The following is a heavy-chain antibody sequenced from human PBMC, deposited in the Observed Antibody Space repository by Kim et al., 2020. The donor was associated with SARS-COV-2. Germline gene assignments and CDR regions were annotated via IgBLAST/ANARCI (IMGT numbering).Heavy chain of an antibody. CDR3: ALRAGYSGSHLDY. Sequence: GGSLRLSCAASGFTFSSYGMHWVRQAPGKGLEWVAVISYDGSNKYYADSVKGRFTISRDNSKNTLYLQMNSLRAEDTAVYYCALRAGYSGSHLDYWGQGTLVTVSS. D-gene: IGHD1-26*01. J-gene: IGHJ4*02. CDR1: GFTFSSYG. CDR2: ISYDGSNK. V-gene: IGHV3-30*03.